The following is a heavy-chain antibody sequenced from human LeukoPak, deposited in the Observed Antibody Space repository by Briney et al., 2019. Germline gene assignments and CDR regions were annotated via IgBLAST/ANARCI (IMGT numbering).Heavy chain of an antibody. CDR1: GFTFSSYA. CDR3: AKSFSLSSSSGFDY. V-gene: IGHV3-23*01. J-gene: IGHJ4*02. Sequence: GGSLRLSCAASGFTFSSYAMTWVRQAPGKGLEWVSSISGSGGSTYYADSVKGRFTISRDNSKNTLYLQMNSLRAEDTAVYYCAKSFSLSSSSGFDYWGQGTLVTVSS. D-gene: IGHD6-6*01. CDR2: ISGSGGST.